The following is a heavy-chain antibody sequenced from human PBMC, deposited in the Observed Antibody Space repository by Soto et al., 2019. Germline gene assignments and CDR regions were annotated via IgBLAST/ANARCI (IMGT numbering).Heavy chain of an antibody. D-gene: IGHD3-10*01. CDR1: GDSVSSNSAA. J-gene: IGHJ6*02. Sequence: SPTLSLTCAISGDSVSSNSAAWNLIRQSPSRGLEWLGRTYYRSKWYNDYSVSVESRITINPDPSENQFSLQLNSVTPEDTAIYYCARGLYYYASGSPSYGMDVWGQGTTVTVSS. V-gene: IGHV6-1*01. CDR2: TYYRSKWYN. CDR3: ARGLYYYASGSPSYGMDV.